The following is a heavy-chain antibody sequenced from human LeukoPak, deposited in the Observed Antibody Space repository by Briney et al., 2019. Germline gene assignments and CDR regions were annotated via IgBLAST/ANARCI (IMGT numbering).Heavy chain of an antibody. CDR2: MNPNSGNT. J-gene: IGHJ4*02. D-gene: IGHD3-22*01. V-gene: IGHV1-8*01. CDR3: ARGPPRYYYDSSGAHFDY. Sequence: WASVKVSCKASGYTFTSYDINWVRQATGQGLEWMGWMNPNSGNTGYAQKFQGRVTMTRNTSISTAYMELSSLRSEDTAVYYCARGPPRYYYDSSGAHFDYWGQGTLVTVSS. CDR1: GYTFTSYD.